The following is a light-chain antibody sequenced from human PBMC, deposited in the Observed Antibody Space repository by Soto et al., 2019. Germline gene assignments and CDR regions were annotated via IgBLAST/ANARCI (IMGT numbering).Light chain of an antibody. CDR1: QSVDIN. J-gene: IGKJ1*01. CDR3: QQYGSSGT. Sequence: IVLTQSPGTLSLSPGERTTLSCRASQSVDINLAWYQQKPGQAPRLLIYGASNRATGIPDRFSGSGSGTDFTLTISRLEPEDFAVYYCQQYGSSGTFGQGTKVDI. V-gene: IGKV3-20*01. CDR2: GAS.